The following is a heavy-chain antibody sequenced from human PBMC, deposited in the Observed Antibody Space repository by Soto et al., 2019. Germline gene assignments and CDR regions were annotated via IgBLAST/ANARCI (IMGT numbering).Heavy chain of an antibody. D-gene: IGHD4-17*01. CDR1: GGTFSSYT. Sequence: SVKVSCKASGGTFSSYTISWVRQAPGQGLEWMGRIIPILGIANYAQKFQGRVTITADKSTSTAYMELSSLRSEDTAVYYCARGDHDYGDGDAFDIWGQGTMVTVSS. V-gene: IGHV1-69*02. CDR3: ARGDHDYGDGDAFDI. CDR2: IIPILGIA. J-gene: IGHJ3*02.